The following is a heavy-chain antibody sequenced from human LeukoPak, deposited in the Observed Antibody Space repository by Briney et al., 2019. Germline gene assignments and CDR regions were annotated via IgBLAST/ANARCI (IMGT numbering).Heavy chain of an antibody. J-gene: IGHJ4*02. CDR2: ISSSSSTI. Sequence: GGSLRLSCAASGFTFSSYSMNWVRQAPGKGLEWVSYISSSSSTIYYADSVKGRFTISRDNAKNSLYLQMNSLRDEDTAVYYCARQISSGYYSSFDYWGQGTLVTVSS. D-gene: IGHD3-22*01. CDR3: ARQISSGYYSSFDY. CDR1: GFTFSSYS. V-gene: IGHV3-48*02.